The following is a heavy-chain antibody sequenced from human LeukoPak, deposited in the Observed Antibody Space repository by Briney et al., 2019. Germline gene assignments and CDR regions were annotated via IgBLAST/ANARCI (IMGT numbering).Heavy chain of an antibody. Sequence: PGGSLRLSCAASGFTFSNYAMTWVRQAPGKGLELVSVISASGRNRDFADSVKGRFTISRDNAENTLSLLMNSLRAEDTAVYYCVRSFLGGEWWGQGTLVTVSS. CDR3: VRSFLGGEW. CDR2: ISASGRNR. CDR1: GFTFSNYA. J-gene: IGHJ4*02. V-gene: IGHV3-23*01. D-gene: IGHD2-8*02.